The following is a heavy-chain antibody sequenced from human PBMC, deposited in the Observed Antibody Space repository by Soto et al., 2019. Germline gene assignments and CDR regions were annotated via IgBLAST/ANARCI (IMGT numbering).Heavy chain of an antibody. CDR1: GGSISSGDYY. V-gene: IGHV4-30-4*01. CDR2: IYYSGST. D-gene: IGHD4-17*01. Sequence: PSETLSLTCTVSGGSISSGDYYWSWIRQPPGKGLEWIGYIYYSGSTYYNPSLKSRVTISVDTSKNQFSLKLSSVTAADTAVYYCARGSPYDYGGNHDYWGQGTLVTVSS. CDR3: ARGSPYDYGGNHDY. J-gene: IGHJ4*02.